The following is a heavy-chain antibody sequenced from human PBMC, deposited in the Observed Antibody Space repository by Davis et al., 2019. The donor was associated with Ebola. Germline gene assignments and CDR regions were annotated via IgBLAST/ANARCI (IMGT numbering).Heavy chain of an antibody. D-gene: IGHD6-19*01. V-gene: IGHV3-30*03. CDR2: ISYDGSNK. J-gene: IGHJ4*02. CDR3: VGSGFGY. Sequence: PGGSLRLSCAASGFTFSSYWMSWVRQAPGKGLEWVAVISYDGSNKYYADSVKGRFTISRDNSKNTLYLQMNSLRAEDTAVYYCVGSGFGYWGQGTLVTVSS. CDR1: GFTFSSYW.